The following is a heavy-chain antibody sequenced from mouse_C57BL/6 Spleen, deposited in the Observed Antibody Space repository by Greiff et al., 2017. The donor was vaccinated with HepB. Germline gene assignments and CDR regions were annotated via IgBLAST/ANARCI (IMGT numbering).Heavy chain of an antibody. V-gene: IGHV1-53*01. D-gene: IGHD2-5*01. CDR2: INPSNGGT. Sequence: QVQLQQSGTELVKPGASVKLSCKASGYTFTSYWMHWVKQRPGQGLEWIGNINPSNGGTNYNEKFKSKATLTVDKSSSTAYMQLSSLTSEDSAVYYCAREVGSNYPHWYFDVWGTGTTVTVSS. J-gene: IGHJ1*03. CDR3: AREVGSNYPHWYFDV. CDR1: GYTFTSYW.